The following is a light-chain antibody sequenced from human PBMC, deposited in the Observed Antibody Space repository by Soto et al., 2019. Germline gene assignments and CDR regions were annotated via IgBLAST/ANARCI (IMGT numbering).Light chain of an antibody. J-gene: IGKJ1*01. CDR2: AAS. CDR3: QQLNSYPLT. CDR1: QGISSY. Sequence: DVQMTQSPSTLSASVGDRFTITCRASQGISSYLAWYQQKPGKAPKLLIYAASTLQSGVPSRFSGSGSGTEFTLTISSLQPEDFATYYCQQLNSYPLTFGQGTKVDIK. V-gene: IGKV1-9*01.